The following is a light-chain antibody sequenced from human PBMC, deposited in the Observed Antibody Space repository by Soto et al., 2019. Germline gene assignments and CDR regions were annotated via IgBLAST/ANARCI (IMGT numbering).Light chain of an antibody. V-gene: IGKV3-20*01. J-gene: IGKJ1*01. CDR1: QSVSSSS. Sequence: EIVLTQSPGTLSLSPGDRATLSCRASQSVSSSSLAWYQQNPGQAPRLLIYGASIRATGIPDRFSGSGSGTDCTLSISRLEREDFAVYYCQQYGSSPRTFGQGTKVEIK. CDR3: QQYGSSPRT. CDR2: GAS.